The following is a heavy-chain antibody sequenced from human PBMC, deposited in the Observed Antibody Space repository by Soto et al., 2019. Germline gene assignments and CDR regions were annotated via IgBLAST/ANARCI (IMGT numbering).Heavy chain of an antibody. CDR1: GFTFTSSA. J-gene: IGHJ4*02. V-gene: IGHV1-58*02. CDR2: IVVGSGNT. D-gene: IGHD4-17*01. Sequence: SVKVSCKASGFTFTSSAMQWVRQARGQRLEWIGWIVVGSGNTNYAQKFQERVTITRDMSTSTAYMELSSLRSEDTAVYYCAIERAGYGDYFDYWGQGTLVTVSS. CDR3: AIERAGYGDYFDY.